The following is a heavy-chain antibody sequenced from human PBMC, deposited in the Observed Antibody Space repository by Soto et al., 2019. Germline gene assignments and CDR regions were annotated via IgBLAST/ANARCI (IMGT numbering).Heavy chain of an antibody. CDR3: ARRGPKDKAMVTGFDY. Sequence: SETLSLTCAVYGGSFSSYYWSWIRQPPGKGLEWIGEINHSGSTNYNPSLKSRVTISVDTSKNQFSLKLSSVTAADTAVYYCARRGPKDKAMVTGFDYWGQGTLVTVSS. CDR2: INHSGST. V-gene: IGHV4-34*01. CDR1: GGSFSSYY. J-gene: IGHJ4*02. D-gene: IGHD5-18*01.